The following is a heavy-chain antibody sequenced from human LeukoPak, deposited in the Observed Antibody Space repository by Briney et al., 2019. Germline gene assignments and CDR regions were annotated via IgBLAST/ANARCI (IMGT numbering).Heavy chain of an antibody. CDR3: VRDSRYGSGWFEDGLDF. J-gene: IGHJ6*02. CDR1: GDSVRSYY. Sequence: SEILSLTCTVSGDSVRSYYLSWIRQPPGQGLEWLGHINDRGSTNYNPSLQGRVTISIDTSKNQFSLKVNSVTAADTAVYYCVRDSRYGSGWFEDGLDFWGQGTTVTVSS. D-gene: IGHD6-13*01. CDR2: INDRGST. V-gene: IGHV4-59*02.